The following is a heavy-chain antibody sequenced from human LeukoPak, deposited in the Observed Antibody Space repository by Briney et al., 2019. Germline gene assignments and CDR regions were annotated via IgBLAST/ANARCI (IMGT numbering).Heavy chain of an antibody. CDR1: GGSISSYY. V-gene: IGHV4-59*01. CDR2: MYYSGGT. J-gene: IGHJ6*03. D-gene: IGHD4-23*01. CDR3: ARVSVVYYYMDV. Sequence: SETLSLTCTVSGGSISSYYWSWIRHPPGKGLECIGYMYYSGGTNYNPSLKSRVTISVDTSNNQFSLKLSSVTAADTAVYYCARVSVVYYYMDVWGKGTTVTVSS.